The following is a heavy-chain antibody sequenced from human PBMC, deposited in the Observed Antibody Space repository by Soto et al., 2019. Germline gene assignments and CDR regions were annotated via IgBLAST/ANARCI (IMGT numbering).Heavy chain of an antibody. Sequence: SETLSLACTVSGASISGFYWSWIRKSAGKGLEWIGRIYATGTTNYNPSLKSRVMMSVDTSKKQFSLKLRSVTAADTAVYYCVRDGTKTLRDWFDPWGQGISVTVSS. J-gene: IGHJ5*02. CDR1: GASISGFY. CDR3: VRDGTKTLRDWFDP. D-gene: IGHD1-1*01. V-gene: IGHV4-4*07. CDR2: IYATGTT.